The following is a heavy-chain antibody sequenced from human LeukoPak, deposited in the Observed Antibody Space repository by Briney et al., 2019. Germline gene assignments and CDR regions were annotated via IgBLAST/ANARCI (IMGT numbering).Heavy chain of an antibody. Sequence: GGSLRLSCAAPGFAFSNYAMRWVRQAPEKGLEWVSSITGSGDGTYYADSVKGRFTISRDNSRNTLYLQMRGLRAEDAAVYYCAKGVSGPQYYFHYWGQGTLVTVSS. V-gene: IGHV3-23*01. CDR2: ITGSGDGT. CDR3: AKGVSGPQYYFHY. D-gene: IGHD4-11*01. CDR1: GFAFSNYA. J-gene: IGHJ4*02.